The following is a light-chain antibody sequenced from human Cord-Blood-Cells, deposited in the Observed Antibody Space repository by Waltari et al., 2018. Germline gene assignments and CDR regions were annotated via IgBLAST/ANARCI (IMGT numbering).Light chain of an antibody. J-gene: IGLJ2*01. CDR2: EDN. Sequence: NFMLTQPPSVSESPRKTVTISCTRSSGSIASNYVPWYQQRPGSSPTTVIEEDNQRPSGVPVRFSGSIDSSSNSASLTISGLKTEEEADYYCQSYDSSNRVFGGGTKLTVL. V-gene: IGLV6-57*01. CDR3: QSYDSSNRV. CDR1: SGSIASNY.